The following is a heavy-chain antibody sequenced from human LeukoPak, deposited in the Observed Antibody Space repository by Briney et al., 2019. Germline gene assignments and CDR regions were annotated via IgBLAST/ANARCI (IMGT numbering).Heavy chain of an antibody. D-gene: IGHD1-26*01. CDR1: GFTFSSYG. Sequence: PGGSLRLSCAASGFTFSSYGMHWVRQAPGKGLEWVAFIRNDGSNKYYADSVKGRFTISRDNSKNTLYLQMNSLRAEDTAVYYCAKDGGGSYYSYYYYMDVWGKGTTVTVSS. J-gene: IGHJ6*03. V-gene: IGHV3-30*02. CDR2: IRNDGSNK. CDR3: AKDGGGSYYSYYYYMDV.